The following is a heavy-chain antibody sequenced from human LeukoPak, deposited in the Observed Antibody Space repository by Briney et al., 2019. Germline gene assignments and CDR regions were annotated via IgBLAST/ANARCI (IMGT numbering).Heavy chain of an antibody. CDR1: GGSFSGYY. D-gene: IGHD6-19*01. Sequence: SETLSLTCAVYGGSFSGYYWSWIRQPPGKGLEWIGEINHSGSTNYNPSLKSRVTISVDTSKNQFSLKLSSVAAADTAVYYCARDSGSAVADYWGQGTLVTVSS. V-gene: IGHV4-34*01. J-gene: IGHJ4*02. CDR2: INHSGST. CDR3: ARDSGSAVADY.